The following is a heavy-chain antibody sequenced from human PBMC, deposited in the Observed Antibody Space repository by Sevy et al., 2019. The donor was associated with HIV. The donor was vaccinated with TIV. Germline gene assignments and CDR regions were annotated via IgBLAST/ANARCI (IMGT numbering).Heavy chain of an antibody. V-gene: IGHV3-48*03. J-gene: IGHJ4*02. CDR1: GFTFSSYE. D-gene: IGHD4-17*01. CDR3: ARDTYGDDEGY. Sequence: GGSLRLSCAASGFTFSSYEMNWVRQAPGEGLEWVSYISSSGSTIYYADSVKGRFTISRDNAKNSLYLQMNSLRAEDTAVYYCARDTYGDDEGYWGQGTLVTVSS. CDR2: ISSSGSTI.